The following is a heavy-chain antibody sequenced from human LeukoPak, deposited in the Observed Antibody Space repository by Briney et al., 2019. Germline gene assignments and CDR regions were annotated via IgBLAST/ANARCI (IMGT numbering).Heavy chain of an antibody. Sequence: GASVKVSCKASGYTFTGYYLHWVRQAPGQGLEWMGWIHPNSGGTNYAQKFQGRVTMTRDTSTSTVYMELSSLRSEDTAVYYCTRGGYGGPRVAFDYWGQGTLVTVSS. CDR2: IHPNSGGT. CDR3: TRGGYGGPRVAFDY. D-gene: IGHD3-10*01. J-gene: IGHJ4*02. CDR1: GYTFTGYY. V-gene: IGHV1-2*02.